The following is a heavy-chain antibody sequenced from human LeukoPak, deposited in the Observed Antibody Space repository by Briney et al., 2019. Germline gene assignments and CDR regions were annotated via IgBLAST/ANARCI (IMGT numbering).Heavy chain of an antibody. CDR2: INHSGST. D-gene: IGHD5-24*01. J-gene: IGHJ4*02. CDR3: ARGPQRWLQPPAH. CDR1: GGSISSSSYY. Sequence: SETLSLTCTVSGGSISSSSYYWSWIRQPPGKGLEWIGEINHSGSTNYNPSLKSRVTISVDTSKNQFSLKLSSVTAADTAVYYCARGPQRWLQPPAHWGQGTLVTVSS. V-gene: IGHV4-39*01.